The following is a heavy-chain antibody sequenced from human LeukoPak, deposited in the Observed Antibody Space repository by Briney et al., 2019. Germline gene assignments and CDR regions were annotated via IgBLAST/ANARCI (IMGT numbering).Heavy chain of an antibody. CDR1: GFTFSGYA. D-gene: IGHD4-11*01. CDR3: ARDLQYAFDI. CDR2: IYSSDTT. Sequence: GGSLRLSCAASGFTFSGYAMNWVRQAPGKGLEWVSHIYSSDTTYADSVKGRFTTSRDNAKNSLYLQMNSLRDEDTAVYYCARDLQYAFDIWGQGTMVTASS. J-gene: IGHJ3*02. V-gene: IGHV3-48*02.